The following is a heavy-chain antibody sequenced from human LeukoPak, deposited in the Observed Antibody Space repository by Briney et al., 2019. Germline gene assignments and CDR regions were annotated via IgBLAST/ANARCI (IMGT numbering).Heavy chain of an antibody. D-gene: IGHD6-13*01. CDR2: IYPDHSET. J-gene: IGHJ1*01. V-gene: IGHV5-51*01. Sequence: VESLKISLKGSGYSFHCYLLGLVRQVPGKGLELIWIIYPDHSETRYHPHFQGQVTISDDRSISTAYLQRSSLKCSDPAMYFFARRGYSSTSGLWFVGWGQGSLVTVTS. CDR3: ARRGYSSTSGLWFVG. CDR1: GYSFHCYL.